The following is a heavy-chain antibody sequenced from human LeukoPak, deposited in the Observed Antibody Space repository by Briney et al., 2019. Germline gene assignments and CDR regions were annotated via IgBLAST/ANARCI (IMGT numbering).Heavy chain of an antibody. CDR3: ARHPWVEGTNANWYFDL. V-gene: IGHV4-38-2*02. Sequence: SETLSLTCTVSGYSISSGYYWGWIRQPPGKGLEWIGSIYHSGSTYYNPSLKSRVTISVDTSKNQFSLKLSSVTAADTAVYYCARHPWVEGTNANWYFDLWGRGTLVTVSS. J-gene: IGHJ2*01. CDR2: IYHSGST. CDR1: GYSISSGYY. D-gene: IGHD1-1*01.